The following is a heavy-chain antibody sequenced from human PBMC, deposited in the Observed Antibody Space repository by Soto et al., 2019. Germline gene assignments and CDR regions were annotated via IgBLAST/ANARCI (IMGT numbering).Heavy chain of an antibody. J-gene: IGHJ4*02. CDR1: GFTFSSYS. CDR2: ISSSSSYI. V-gene: IGHV3-21*01. Sequence: EVQLVESGGGLVKPGGSLRLSCAASGFTFSSYSMNWVRQAPGKGLEWVSSISSSSSYIYYADSVKGRFTISRDNAKNSLYLQMNSLRAEDTAVYYCAADSRLSRDPGGYWGQGTLVTVSS. D-gene: IGHD2-8*01. CDR3: AADSRLSRDPGGY.